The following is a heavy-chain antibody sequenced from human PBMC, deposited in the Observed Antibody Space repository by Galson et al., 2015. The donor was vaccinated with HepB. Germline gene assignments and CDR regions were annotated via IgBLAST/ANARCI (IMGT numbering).Heavy chain of an antibody. J-gene: IGHJ4*02. Sequence: QVQLQESGPGLVKPSQTLSLTCAVYGGSFRGNYWSWIRQPPRKGLEWIGEINPSGSTNYKSSLKSRFAISLDTSKKQFSLKLSSVTAADTAVYYCAGYSSAWASFDFWGQGTLVTVSS. CDR1: GGSFRGNY. D-gene: IGHD6-19*01. CDR3: AGYSSAWASFDF. V-gene: IGHV4-34*10. CDR2: INPSGST.